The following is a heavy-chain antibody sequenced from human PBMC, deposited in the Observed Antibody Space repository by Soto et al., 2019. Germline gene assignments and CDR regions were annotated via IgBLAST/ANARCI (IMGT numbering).Heavy chain of an antibody. Sequence: PSETLSLTCTVSGGSISSYYWSWIRQPPGKGLEWIGYIYYSGSTNYNPSLKSRVTISVDTSKNQFSLKLSSVTAADTAVYYCARLAARSWFDPWGQGTLVTAPQ. CDR1: GGSISSYY. V-gene: IGHV4-59*01. J-gene: IGHJ5*02. CDR2: IYYSGST. D-gene: IGHD6-6*01. CDR3: ARLAARSWFDP.